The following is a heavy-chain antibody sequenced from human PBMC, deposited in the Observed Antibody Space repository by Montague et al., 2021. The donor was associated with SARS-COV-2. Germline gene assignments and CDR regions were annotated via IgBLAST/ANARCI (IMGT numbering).Heavy chain of an antibody. CDR3: ACGEITTRGLIYYYGMDV. CDR2: SNHSGST. Sequence: SETLSLTCAGDGGSFSGYYWTWIRQSQRKGLEWCGESNHSGSTNYNPSLKSRVTISVDTSKNQFSLKLSSVTAADTAVYYCACGEITTRGLIYYYGMDVWGQGTTVTVSS. CDR1: GGSFSGYY. V-gene: IGHV4-34*01. D-gene: IGHD4-11*01. J-gene: IGHJ6*02.